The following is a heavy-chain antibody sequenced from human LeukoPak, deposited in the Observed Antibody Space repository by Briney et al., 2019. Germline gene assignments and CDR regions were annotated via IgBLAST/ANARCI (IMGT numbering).Heavy chain of an antibody. CDR3: ARQGSGWQYSYYYYMDV. CDR2: INHSGST. V-gene: IGHV4-34*01. J-gene: IGHJ6*03. D-gene: IGHD6-19*01. Sequence: SETLSLTCAVYGGSFSGYYWSWIRQPPGKGLEWIGEINHSGSTNYNPSLKSRVTISVDTSKNQFSLKLSSVTAADTAVYYCARQGSGWQYSYYYYMDVWGKGTTVTISS. CDR1: GGSFSGYY.